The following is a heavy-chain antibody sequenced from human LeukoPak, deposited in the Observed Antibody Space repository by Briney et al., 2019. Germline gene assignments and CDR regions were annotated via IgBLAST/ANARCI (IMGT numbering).Heavy chain of an antibody. J-gene: IGHJ4*02. D-gene: IGHD3-10*01. CDR1: GGSFSGYY. V-gene: IGHV4-34*01. CDR3: ARMGNNNYYGSGSFVDY. Sequence: PSETLSLTCAVYGGSFSGYYWSWIRQPPGKGLEWIGEINHSGSTNYNPSLKSRVTISVDTSKNQFSLKLSSVTAADTAVYYCARMGNNNYYGSGSFVDYWGQGTLVTVSS. CDR2: INHSGST.